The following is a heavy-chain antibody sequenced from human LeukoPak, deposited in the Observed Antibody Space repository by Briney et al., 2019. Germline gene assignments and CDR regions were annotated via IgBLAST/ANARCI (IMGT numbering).Heavy chain of an antibody. Sequence: SETLSLTCAVSGGSISSGGYSWSWIRQPPGKGLEWIGYIYHSGSTYYNPSPKSRVTISVDRSKNQISLRLTSVTAADTAVYYCARQWAYYSDSSGYYTPYYFDYWGQGTLVTVSS. D-gene: IGHD3-22*01. CDR1: GGSISSGGYS. CDR3: ARQWAYYSDSSGYYTPYYFDY. V-gene: IGHV4-30-2*01. CDR2: IYHSGST. J-gene: IGHJ4*02.